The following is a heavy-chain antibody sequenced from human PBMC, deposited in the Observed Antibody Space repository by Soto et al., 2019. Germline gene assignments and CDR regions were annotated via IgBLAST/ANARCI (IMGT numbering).Heavy chain of an antibody. D-gene: IGHD3-10*01. Sequence: PGESLKISCKGSGYSFTSYWISWVRQMPGKGLEWMGRIDPSDSYTNYSPSFQGHVTISADKSISTAYLQWSSLKASDTAMYYCAGRITMVRGVIAGSDWFDPWGQGTLVTVPQ. CDR1: GYSFTSYW. V-gene: IGHV5-10-1*01. CDR2: IDPSDSYT. CDR3: AGRITMVRGVIAGSDWFDP. J-gene: IGHJ5*02.